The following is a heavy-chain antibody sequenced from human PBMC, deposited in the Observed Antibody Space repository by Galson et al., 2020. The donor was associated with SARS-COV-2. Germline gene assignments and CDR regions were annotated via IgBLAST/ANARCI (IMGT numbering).Heavy chain of an antibody. CDR2: IYYSGST. CDR3: AIIERDTAMDPAGLYYYGMDV. V-gene: IGHV4-61*01. J-gene: IGHJ6*02. CDR1: GGSVSSGSYY. D-gene: IGHD5-18*01. Sequence: SEPLSLTCTVSGGSVSSGSYYWSWIRQPPGKGLEWIGYIYYSGSTNYNPSLKSRVTISVDTSKNQFSLKLSSVTAADTAVYYCAIIERDTAMDPAGLYYYGMDVWGQGTTVTVSS.